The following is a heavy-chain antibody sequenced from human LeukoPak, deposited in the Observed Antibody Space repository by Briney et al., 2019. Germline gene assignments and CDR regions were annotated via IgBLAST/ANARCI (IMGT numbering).Heavy chain of an antibody. J-gene: IGHJ5*01. CDR2: IYYSGST. CDR3: ARFRIAVAGTLDP. D-gene: IGHD6-19*01. Sequence: SETLSLTCTVSGGSISSGGYYWSWIRQHPGKGLEWIGYIYYSGSTYYNPSLKSRVTISVDTSKNQFSLKLSSVTAADTAVYYCARFRIAVAGTLDPWGQGTLVTVSS. V-gene: IGHV4-31*03. CDR1: GGSISSGGYY.